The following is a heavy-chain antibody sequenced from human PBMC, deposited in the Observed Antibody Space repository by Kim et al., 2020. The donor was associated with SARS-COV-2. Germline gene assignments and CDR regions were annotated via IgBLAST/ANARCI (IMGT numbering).Heavy chain of an antibody. CDR3: TTDAFGGYDTAFDY. D-gene: IGHD5-12*01. J-gene: IGHJ4*02. V-gene: IGHV3-15*01. CDR1: GFTFSNAW. CDR2: IKSKTDGGTT. Sequence: GGSLRLSCAASGFTFSNAWMSWVRQAPGKGLEWVGRIKSKTDGGTTDYAAPVKGRFTISRDDSKNTLYLQMNSLKTEDTAVYYCTTDAFGGYDTAFDYWGQGTLVTVSS.